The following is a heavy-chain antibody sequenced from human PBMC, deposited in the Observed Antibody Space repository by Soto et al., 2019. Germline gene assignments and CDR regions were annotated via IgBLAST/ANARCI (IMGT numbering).Heavy chain of an antibody. CDR1: GFTFSSYG. V-gene: IGHV3-30*18. CDR3: AKDRSLLRYFDWLQMGGFFDY. D-gene: IGHD3-9*01. J-gene: IGHJ4*02. Sequence: HPGGSLRLSCAASGFTFSSYGMHWVRQAPGKGLEWVAVISYDGSNKYYADSVKGRFTISRDNSKNTLYLQMNSLRAEDTAVYYCAKDRSLLRYFDWLQMGGFFDYWGQGTLVTVSS. CDR2: ISYDGSNK.